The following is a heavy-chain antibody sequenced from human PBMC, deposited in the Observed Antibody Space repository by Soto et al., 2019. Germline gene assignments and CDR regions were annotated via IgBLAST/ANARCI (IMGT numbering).Heavy chain of an antibody. CDR1: GFTFSSYG. CDR3: AKAYYYDSSGYYFDY. Sequence: GGSLRLSCAASGFTFSSYGMHWVRQAPGKGLEWVAVISYDGSNKYYADSVKGRFTISRDNSKNTLYLQMNSLRAEDTAVYYCAKAYYYDSSGYYFDYWGQGTLVTVSS. CDR2: ISYDGSNK. J-gene: IGHJ4*02. V-gene: IGHV3-30*18. D-gene: IGHD3-22*01.